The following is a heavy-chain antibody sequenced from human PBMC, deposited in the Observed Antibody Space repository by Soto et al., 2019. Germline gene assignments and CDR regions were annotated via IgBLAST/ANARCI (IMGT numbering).Heavy chain of an antibody. D-gene: IGHD3-3*01. CDR2: IIPIFGTA. CDR3: ARRSIRITIFGVVSNWFGP. V-gene: IGHV1-69*13. J-gene: IGHJ5*02. Sequence: SVKVSCKASGDAFSSYAISWGRHAHGQGLEWMGGIIPIFGTANYAQKFQGRVTITAGESTSTAYMELSSLRSEDTAVYYCARRSIRITIFGVVSNWFGPWGEGTLGTLSS. CDR1: GDAFSSYA.